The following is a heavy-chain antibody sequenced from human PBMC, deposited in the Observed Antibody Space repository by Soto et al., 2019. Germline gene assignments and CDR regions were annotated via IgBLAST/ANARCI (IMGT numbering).Heavy chain of an antibody. CDR3: ARGPDYGDYHFDY. V-gene: IGHV3-30-3*01. CDR1: GFTFSSYA. CDR2: ISYDGSNK. J-gene: IGHJ4*02. D-gene: IGHD4-17*01. Sequence: PGGSLRLSCAASGFTFSSYAMHWVRQAPGKGLEWVAVISYDGSNKYYADSVKGRFTIPRDNSKNTLYLQMNSLRAEDTAVYYCARGPDYGDYHFDYWGQGTLVTVSS.